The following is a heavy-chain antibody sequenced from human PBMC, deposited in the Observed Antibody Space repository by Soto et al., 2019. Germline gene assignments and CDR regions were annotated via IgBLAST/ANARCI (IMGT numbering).Heavy chain of an antibody. V-gene: IGHV1-3*01. D-gene: IGHD6-19*01. CDR3: ARRSSSGWTWFDS. J-gene: IGHJ5*01. CDR2: INPDNGST. CDR1: GYTFTAYT. Sequence: QVQLVQSGAEVKKSGASVKVSCKASGYTFTAYTVHWVRQAPGQRLEWMGWINPDNGSTKYSQKFQGRVTITGDTAASTADMELSSLRSEDTAVYYCARRSSSGWTWFDSWGQGTLVTVSS.